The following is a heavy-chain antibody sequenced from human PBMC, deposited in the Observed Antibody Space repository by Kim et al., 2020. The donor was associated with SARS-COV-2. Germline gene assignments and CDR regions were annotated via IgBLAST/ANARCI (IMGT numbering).Heavy chain of an antibody. V-gene: IGHV3-23*01. J-gene: IGHJ4*02. CDR2: ISGSGGST. CDR3: AKDSRITIFGVVIPIPFDY. CDR1: GFTFSSYA. Sequence: GGSLRLSCAASGFTFSSYAMSWVRQAPGKGLEWVSAISGSGGSTYYADSVKGRFTISRDNSKNTLYLQMNSLRAEDTAVYYCAKDSRITIFGVVIPIPFDYWGQGTLVTVSS. D-gene: IGHD3-3*01.